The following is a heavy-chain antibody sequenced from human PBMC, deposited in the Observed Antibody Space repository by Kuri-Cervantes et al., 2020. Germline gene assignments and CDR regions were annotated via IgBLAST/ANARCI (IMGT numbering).Heavy chain of an antibody. J-gene: IGHJ4*02. Sequence: SETLSLTCTVSGYSISSGYYWGWIRQPPGKGLEWIGSIYHSGSTYYNPSLKSRVTISVDTSKNQFSLKLSSVTAADTAVYYCARDRAEYSSRWYNYFDYWGQGTLVTVSS. D-gene: IGHD6-13*01. CDR2: IYHSGST. CDR1: GYSISSGYY. CDR3: ARDRAEYSSRWYNYFDY. V-gene: IGHV4-38-2*02.